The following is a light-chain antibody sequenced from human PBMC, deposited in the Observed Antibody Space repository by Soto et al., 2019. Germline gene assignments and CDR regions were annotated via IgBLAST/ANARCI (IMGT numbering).Light chain of an antibody. J-gene: IGLJ3*02. Sequence: QAVVTKSSSASASLGSSVKLTCTLSSGHSSYIIAWHQQQPGKAPRYLMKLEGSGNYNKGSGLPDRFSGSTSGADRYLTISNLQFEDEADYYCETWDFNTRVFGGGTKVTVL. V-gene: IGLV4-60*02. CDR2: LEGSGNY. CDR1: SGHSSYI. CDR3: ETWDFNTRV.